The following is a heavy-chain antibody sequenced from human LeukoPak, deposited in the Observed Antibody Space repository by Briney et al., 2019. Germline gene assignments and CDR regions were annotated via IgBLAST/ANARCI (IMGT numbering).Heavy chain of an antibody. CDR1: GFTFSSYS. V-gene: IGHV3-21*01. Sequence: GGSLRLSCAASGFTFSSYSMNWVRQAPGKGLEWVSSISSSSSYIYYADSVKGRFTISRDNAKNSLYLQMNSLRAEDTAVYYCASGQLVYFDYWGQGTLVTVSS. CDR2: ISSSSSYI. J-gene: IGHJ4*02. CDR3: ASGQLVYFDY. D-gene: IGHD6-6*01.